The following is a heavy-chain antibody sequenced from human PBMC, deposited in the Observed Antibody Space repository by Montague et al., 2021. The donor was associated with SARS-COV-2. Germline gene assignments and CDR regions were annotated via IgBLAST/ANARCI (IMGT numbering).Heavy chain of an antibody. V-gene: IGHV4-59*08. J-gene: IGHJ6*02. CDR3: ARTAYNHYGLDV. CDR1: GGSLSTYY. D-gene: IGHD2-21*02. CDR2: IDDSGTT. Sequence: SETLSLTCSVSGGSLSTYYWSWIRHPPGKGLEWIGYIDDSGTTRYNPSLRSRATISLDLSKNQFSLDLNSVTAADTAVYYCARTAYNHYGLDVWGQGTTVTVSS.